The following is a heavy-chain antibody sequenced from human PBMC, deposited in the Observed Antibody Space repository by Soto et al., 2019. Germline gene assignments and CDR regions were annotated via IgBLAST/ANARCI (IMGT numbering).Heavy chain of an antibody. CDR2: IYYSGST. Sequence: QVQLQESGPGLLKPSQTLSLTCTVSGGSISSGGYYWSWIRQHPGKGLEWIGYIYYSGSTYYNPSHKSRVTISVDTSKNQFSLKLSSVTAADTAVYYCAAPTVGTHDAFDIWGQGTMVTVSS. CDR3: AAPTVGTHDAFDI. CDR1: GGSISSGGYY. V-gene: IGHV4-31*03. J-gene: IGHJ3*02. D-gene: IGHD1-1*01.